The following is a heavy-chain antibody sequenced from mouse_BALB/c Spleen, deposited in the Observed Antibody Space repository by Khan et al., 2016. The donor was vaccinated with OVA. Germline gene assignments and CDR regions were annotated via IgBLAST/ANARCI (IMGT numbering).Heavy chain of an antibody. V-gene: IGHV1S137*01. D-gene: IGHD3-3*01. Sequence: QVQLKESGAELVRPGVSVKISCKGSGYTFTDFTMHWVKQSHAKSLEWIGVISTYYGDATYNQKFKGKATMNVDKSSSTAYMELARLTSEDSAIFYCAIGGGGDRFVYWGQGTLVTVSA. CDR1: GYTFTDFT. J-gene: IGHJ3*01. CDR3: AIGGGGDRFVY. CDR2: ISTYYGDA.